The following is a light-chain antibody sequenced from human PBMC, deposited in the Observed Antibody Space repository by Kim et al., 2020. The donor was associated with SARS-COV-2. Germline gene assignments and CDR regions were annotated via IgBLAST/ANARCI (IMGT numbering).Light chain of an antibody. J-gene: IGLJ2*01. CDR3: NSRDSSGNHVV. Sequence: SSELPQDPAVSVALGQTVRITCQGVSLRSYYASWYQQKPGQAPVLVIYGKNNRPSGIPDRFSGSSSGNTASLTITGAQAEDEADYYCNSRDSSGNHVVFGGGTQLTVL. V-gene: IGLV3-19*01. CDR2: GKN. CDR1: SLRSYY.